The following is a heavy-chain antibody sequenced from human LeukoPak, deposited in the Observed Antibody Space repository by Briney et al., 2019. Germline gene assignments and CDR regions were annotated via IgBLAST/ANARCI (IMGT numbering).Heavy chain of an antibody. CDR3: ARQGPRWYSGSPLTPRRMVPNWFDP. Sequence: SETLSLTCAVYGGSFSGYYWSWIRQPPGKGLEWIGEINHSGSTNYNPSLKSRVTISVDTSKNQFSLKLSSVTAADTAVYYCARQGPRWYSGSPLTPRRMVPNWFDPWGQGTLVTVSS. V-gene: IGHV4-34*01. CDR2: INHSGST. D-gene: IGHD1-26*01. CDR1: GGSFSGYY. J-gene: IGHJ5*02.